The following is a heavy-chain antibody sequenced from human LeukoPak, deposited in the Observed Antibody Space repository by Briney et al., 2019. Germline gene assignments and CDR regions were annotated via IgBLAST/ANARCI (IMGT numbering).Heavy chain of an antibody. CDR2: ISAYNGST. CDR3: ARDLRVGSSWYFDY. V-gene: IGHV1-18*01. Sequence: ASVKVSCKASGYTFTSYGISWVRQAPGQGLEWMGWISAYNGSTNYAQKLQGRVTMTTDTSTSTAYMELRSLRSDDTAVYYCARDLRVGSSWYFDYWGQGTLVTVSS. J-gene: IGHJ4*02. CDR1: GYTFTSYG. D-gene: IGHD6-13*01.